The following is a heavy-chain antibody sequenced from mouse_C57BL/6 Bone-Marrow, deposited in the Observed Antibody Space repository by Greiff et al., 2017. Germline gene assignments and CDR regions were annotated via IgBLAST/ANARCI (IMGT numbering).Heavy chain of an antibody. V-gene: IGHV1-69*01. D-gene: IGHD1-1*01. CDR1: GYTFTSYW. CDR3: AREKWYYGSSSWFAD. CDR2: IDPSDSYT. Sequence: QVQLQQSGAELVMPGASVKLSCKASGYTFTSYWMHWVKQRPGQGLEWIGEIDPSDSYTNYNQKFKGKSTLTVDKSSSTAYMQLSSLTSADAAVYYCAREKWYYGSSSWFADWGQGTLVTVSA. J-gene: IGHJ3*01.